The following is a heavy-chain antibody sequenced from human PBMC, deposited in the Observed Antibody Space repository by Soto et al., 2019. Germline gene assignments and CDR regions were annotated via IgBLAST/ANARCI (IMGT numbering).Heavy chain of an antibody. CDR3: ARDLRLGYSYGLYSSDKDYYYYYGMDV. J-gene: IGHJ6*02. V-gene: IGHV3-21*01. D-gene: IGHD5-18*01. Sequence: EVQLVESGGGLVKPGGSLRLSCAASGFTFSSYSMNWVRQAPGKGLEWVSSISSSSSYIYYADSVKGRFTISRDNANNSLYLQMNSLRAEDTAVYYCARDLRLGYSYGLYSSDKDYYYYYGMDVWGQGTTVTVSS. CDR2: ISSSSSYI. CDR1: GFTFSSYS.